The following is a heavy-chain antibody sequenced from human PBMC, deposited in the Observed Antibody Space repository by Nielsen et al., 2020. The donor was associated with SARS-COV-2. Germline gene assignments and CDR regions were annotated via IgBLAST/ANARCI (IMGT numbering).Heavy chain of an antibody. J-gene: IGHJ4*02. CDR3: AKEGAAAGTPLVD. V-gene: IGHV3-23*01. CDR1: GFTFSSYA. Sequence: LKISCAASGFTFSSYAMSWVRQAPGKGLEWVSAISGSGGSTYYADSVKGRFTISRDNSKNTLYLQMNSLRAEDTAVYYCAKEGAAAGTPLVDWGQGTLVTVSS. CDR2: ISGSGGST. D-gene: IGHD6-13*01.